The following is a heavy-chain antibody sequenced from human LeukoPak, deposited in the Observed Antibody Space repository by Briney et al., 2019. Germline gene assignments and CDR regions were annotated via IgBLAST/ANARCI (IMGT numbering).Heavy chain of an antibody. CDR1: GGSFSGYY. V-gene: IGHV4-34*01. D-gene: IGHD3-10*01. CDR2: INHSGST. Sequence: PSETLSLTCAVYGGSFSGYYWSWIRQPPGKGLEWIGEINHSGSTNYNPSLKSRVTISVDTSKNQFSLKLSSVTAADTAVYYCARRRLWFGDHRERWFDPWGQGTLVTVSS. CDR3: ARRRLWFGDHRERWFDP. J-gene: IGHJ5*02.